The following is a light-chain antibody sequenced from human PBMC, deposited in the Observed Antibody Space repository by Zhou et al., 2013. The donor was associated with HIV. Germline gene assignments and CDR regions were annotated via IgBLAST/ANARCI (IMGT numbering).Light chain of an antibody. J-gene: IGKJ1*01. CDR2: GAS. CDR3: LQYGXSPWT. Sequence: EIVLTQPPGTLSLSPGERATLSCRASQSVSGSYLAWYHQKPGQAPRLLIYGASSRATGIPDRFSGSGSGTDFTLTISRLEPEDFAVYYCLQYGXSPWTFGQGTNVEV. V-gene: IGKV3-20*01. CDR1: QSVSGSY.